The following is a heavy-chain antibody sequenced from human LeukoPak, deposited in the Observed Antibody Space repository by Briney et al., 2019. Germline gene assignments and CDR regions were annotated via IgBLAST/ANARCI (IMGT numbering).Heavy chain of an antibody. CDR3: AKDTVWSGSGSYYDY. Sequence: GGSLRLSCAASGFTFSSYAMSWVRQAPGKGLEWVSAISGSGGSTYYADSVKGRFTISRDNSKKTLSLQMNSLRAEDTAVYYCAKDTVWSGSGSYYDYWGQGTLVTVSS. V-gene: IGHV3-23*01. CDR1: GFTFSSYA. D-gene: IGHD3-10*01. CDR2: ISGSGGST. J-gene: IGHJ4*02.